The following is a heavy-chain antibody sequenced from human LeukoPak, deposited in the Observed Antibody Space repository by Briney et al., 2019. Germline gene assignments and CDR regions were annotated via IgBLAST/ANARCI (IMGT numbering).Heavy chain of an antibody. V-gene: IGHV4-59*01. CDR1: GGSISSYY. CDR3: AREKVDTAMVTSPRKDYYYMDV. Sequence: PSETLSLTCNVSGGSISSYYRSWIRQPPGKTLEWIGYAHNSGNTKYNPSLQSRVTISVDTSKNQCTLKVSSVTAADTAVYYCAREKVDTAMVTSPRKDYYYMDVWGKGTTVTVSS. D-gene: IGHD5-18*01. CDR2: AHNSGNT. J-gene: IGHJ6*03.